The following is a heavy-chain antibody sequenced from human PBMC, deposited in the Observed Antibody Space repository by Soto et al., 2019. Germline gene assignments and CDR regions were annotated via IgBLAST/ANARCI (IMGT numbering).Heavy chain of an antibody. CDR1: GGTFSSYA. V-gene: IGHV1-69*01. CDR3: ARSQGSSTSLEIYYYYYYGMDV. Sequence: QVQLVQSGAEVKKPGSSVKVSCKASGGTFSSYAISWVRQAPGQGLEWMGGILPISGTANYAQKFQGRVTTTADESTSTAYLELSSLRSADTAVYYCARSQGSSTSLEIYYYYYYGMDVWGQGTTVTVSS. D-gene: IGHD2-2*01. CDR2: ILPISGTA. J-gene: IGHJ6*02.